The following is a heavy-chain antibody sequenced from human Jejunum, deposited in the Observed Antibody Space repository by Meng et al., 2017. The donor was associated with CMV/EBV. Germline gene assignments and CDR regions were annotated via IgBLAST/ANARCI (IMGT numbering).Heavy chain of an antibody. Sequence: QLQLVQSGVEGRKPGATVKVSCKTYGYTFTDYYMHWVRQAPGQGLEWMGWINPKRGDTNYEQKFQGRITMTRDTSINTFYMQLSRLTPDDTASYYCARDGTAATSERGLAYWGQGTLVTVSS. V-gene: IGHV1-2*02. D-gene: IGHD1-1*01. CDR3: ARDGTAATSERGLAY. CDR1: GYTFTDYY. CDR2: INPKRGDT. J-gene: IGHJ4*02.